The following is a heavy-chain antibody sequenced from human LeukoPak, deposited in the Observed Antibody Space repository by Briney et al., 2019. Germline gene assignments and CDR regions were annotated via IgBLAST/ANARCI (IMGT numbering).Heavy chain of an antibody. CDR3: TSRGWIVGLVDY. CDR1: GGSISSRSYY. V-gene: IGHV4-39*01. J-gene: IGHJ4*02. D-gene: IGHD3-22*01. Sequence: SETLSLTCTVSGGSISSRSYYWGWIRQPPGKGLEWIASIYYSGTTYYNPSLKSRVSIPADTSKNQFSLKVSSVTAADTAVYYCTSRGWIVGLVDYWGQGTLVTVSS. CDR2: IYYSGTT.